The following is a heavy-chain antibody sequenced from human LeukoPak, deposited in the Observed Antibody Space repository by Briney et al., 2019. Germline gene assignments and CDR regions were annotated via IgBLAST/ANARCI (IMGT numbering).Heavy chain of an antibody. J-gene: IGHJ3*02. V-gene: IGHV4-39*01. Sequence: PSETLSLTCTLSGGSISSSRYYWGWIRQPPGKGLEWIGSIYYSGITYYNPSLTSRVTISVDTSKNQFSLKLSSVTAADTAVYYCARPPASDLDAFDIWGQGTMVTVSS. CDR1: GGSISSSRYY. CDR2: IYYSGIT. CDR3: ARPPASDLDAFDI.